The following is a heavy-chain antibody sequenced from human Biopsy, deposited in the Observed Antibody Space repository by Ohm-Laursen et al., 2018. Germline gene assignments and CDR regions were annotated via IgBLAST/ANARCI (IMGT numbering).Heavy chain of an antibody. D-gene: IGHD3-10*01. J-gene: IGHJ4*02. V-gene: IGHV1-2*02. CDR1: GYTFTGYY. CDR2: INPNSGVT. CDR3: ARDPRYGYGSYFDY. Sequence: ASVKVFCKASGYTFTGYYMHWVRQAPGQGLEWMGWINPNSGVTNYAQRFQGRVTMTRDTSISTAYMELSRLRSDDTAVYYCARDPRYGYGSYFDYWGQGTLVAVSS.